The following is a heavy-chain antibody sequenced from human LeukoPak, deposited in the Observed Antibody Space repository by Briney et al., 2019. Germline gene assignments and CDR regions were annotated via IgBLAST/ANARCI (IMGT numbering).Heavy chain of an antibody. D-gene: IGHD1-1*01. Sequence: GRSLRLSCEPSGFTLSRKGKHGVRQAPDKGLEWVAVIWYDGSKKYYADSAKGRFTISRDNSKNTVYLQMNSLRADDTAVYYCAKEEGYMNWFDPWGQGTLVTVSS. CDR3: AKEEGYMNWFDP. J-gene: IGHJ5*02. CDR1: GFTLSRKG. V-gene: IGHV3-33*06. CDR2: IWYDGSKK.